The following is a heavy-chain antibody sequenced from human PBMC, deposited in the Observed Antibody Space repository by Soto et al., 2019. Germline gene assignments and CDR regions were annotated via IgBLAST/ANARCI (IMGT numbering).Heavy chain of an antibody. CDR2: IHPGDSDT. J-gene: IGHJ4*02. Sequence: GESLKISCKSSGYSFTNYWIGWVRQMPGKGLEWMGIIHPGDSDTRYSPSFQGQVTISADKSISTAYLQWSGLKSSDTAMYYCARQWSFDYWGQGTLVTVSS. D-gene: IGHD2-8*01. CDR1: GYSFTNYW. V-gene: IGHV5-51*01. CDR3: ARQWSFDY.